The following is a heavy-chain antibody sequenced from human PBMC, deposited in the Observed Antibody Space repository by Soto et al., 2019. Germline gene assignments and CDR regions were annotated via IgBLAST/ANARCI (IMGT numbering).Heavy chain of an antibody. CDR3: ARGLEQWLGPFDY. J-gene: IGHJ4*02. D-gene: IGHD6-19*01. Sequence: ASVKVSCKASGGTFSSYAISWVRQAPGQGLEWMGGIIPIFGTANYAQRLQGRVTITADESTSTAYMELSSLRSEDTAVYYCARGLEQWLGPFDYWGQGTLVTVSS. CDR2: IIPIFGTA. CDR1: GGTFSSYA. V-gene: IGHV1-69*13.